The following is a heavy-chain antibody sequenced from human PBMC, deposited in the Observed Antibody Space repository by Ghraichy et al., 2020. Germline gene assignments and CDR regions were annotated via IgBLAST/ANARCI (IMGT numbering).Heavy chain of an antibody. D-gene: IGHD6-13*01. Sequence: GESLNISCKASGYTFNSYWIGWVRQVPGKGLEWMGIIYPGDSDTRYSPSFRGQVTISADKSISTAYMQWSNLKAADTAMYYCARTSSTDYYSGMDVWGRGTTVTVSS. J-gene: IGHJ6*02. CDR1: GYTFNSYW. V-gene: IGHV5-51*01. CDR3: ARTSSTDYYSGMDV. CDR2: IYPGDSDT.